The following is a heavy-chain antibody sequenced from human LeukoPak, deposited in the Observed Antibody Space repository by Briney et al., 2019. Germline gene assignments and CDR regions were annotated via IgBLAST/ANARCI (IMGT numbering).Heavy chain of an antibody. V-gene: IGHV1-69*06. CDR1: GGTFSSYA. D-gene: IGHD6-13*01. CDR3: ASKQQLAPYYYYYMDV. Sequence: GASVKVSCKASGGTFSSYAISWVRQAPGQGLEWMGGIIPIFGTANYAQKFQGRVTITADKSTSTAYMELSSLRSEDTAVYYCASKQQLAPYYYYYMDVWGKGTTVTVSS. CDR2: IIPIFGTA. J-gene: IGHJ6*03.